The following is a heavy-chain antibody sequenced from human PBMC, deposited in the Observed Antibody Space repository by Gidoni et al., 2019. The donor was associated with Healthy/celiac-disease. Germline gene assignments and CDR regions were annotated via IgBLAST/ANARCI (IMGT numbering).Heavy chain of an antibody. CDR1: GCSISSGSYY. V-gene: IGHV4-61*02. D-gene: IGHD2-2*01. J-gene: IGHJ6*02. CDR2: IYTSGST. CDR3: AVEIVVVPAALSGGMDV. Sequence: QVQLQESGPGLVKPSQTLSLTCTVSGCSISSGSYYWSWIRPPAGKGLEWIGRIYTSGSTNYNPSLKSRVTISVDTSKNQFSLKLSSVTAADTAVYYCAVEIVVVPAALSGGMDVWGQGTTVTVSS.